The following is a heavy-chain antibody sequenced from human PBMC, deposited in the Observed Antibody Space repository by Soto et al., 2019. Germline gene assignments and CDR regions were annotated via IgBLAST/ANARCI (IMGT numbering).Heavy chain of an antibody. Sequence: SETLSLTCAVSGYSISSGYYWGWIRQPPGKGLEWIGSIYHSGSTYYNPSLKSRVTISVDTSKNQFSLKLSSVTAADTAVYYCTYLVRGGVGDYWGQGNLVTVSS. V-gene: IGHV4-38-2*01. CDR1: GYSISSGYY. CDR2: IYHSGST. CDR3: TYLVRGGVGDY. D-gene: IGHD3-10*01. J-gene: IGHJ4*02.